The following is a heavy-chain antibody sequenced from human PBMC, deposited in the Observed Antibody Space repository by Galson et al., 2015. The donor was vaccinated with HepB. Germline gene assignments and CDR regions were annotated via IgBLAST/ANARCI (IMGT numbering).Heavy chain of an antibody. CDR2: IVVGSGNT. J-gene: IGHJ5*02. CDR1: GFTFTSSA. Sequence: SVKVSCKASGFTFTSSAVQWVRQARGQRLEWIGWIVVGSGNTNYAQKFQERVTITRDMSTSTAYMELSSLRSEDTAVYYCARKATTGNWFDPWGQGTLVTVSS. CDR3: ARKATTGNWFDP. V-gene: IGHV1-58*01. D-gene: IGHD4-17*01.